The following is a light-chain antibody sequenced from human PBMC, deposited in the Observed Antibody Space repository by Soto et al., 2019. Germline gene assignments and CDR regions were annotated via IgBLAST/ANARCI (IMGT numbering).Light chain of an antibody. Sequence: EVYMTQSHISLPGTLGQPSAVSCRSSQSVVYSDGNTYLNWFQQRPGQSPRRLIYEVSNRESGVPDRFSGSGSGTDFTLKISSVEAEDVGIYYCMQGTHWPWTFGEGTKVDI. V-gene: IGKV2-30*01. CDR2: EVS. J-gene: IGKJ1*01. CDR3: MQGTHWPWT. CDR1: QSVVYSDGNTY.